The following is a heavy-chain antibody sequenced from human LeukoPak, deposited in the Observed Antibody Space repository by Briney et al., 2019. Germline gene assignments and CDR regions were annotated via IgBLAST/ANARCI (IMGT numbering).Heavy chain of an antibody. CDR1: GFTFSNYW. CDR3: ARDTIAGYYYYGMDV. CDR2: ISGSGGST. D-gene: IGHD6-13*01. V-gene: IGHV3-23*01. Sequence: GGSLRLSCAASGFTFSNYWMSWVRQAPGKGLEWVSAISGSGGSTYYADSVKGRFTISRDNSKNTLYLQMNSLRAEDTAVYYCARDTIAGYYYYGMDVWGQGTTVTVSS. J-gene: IGHJ6*02.